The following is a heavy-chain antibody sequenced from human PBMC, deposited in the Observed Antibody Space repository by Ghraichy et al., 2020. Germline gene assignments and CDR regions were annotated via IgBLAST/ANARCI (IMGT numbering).Heavy chain of an antibody. CDR2: IYTSGST. J-gene: IGHJ6*02. Sequence: SETLSLTCTVSGGSISSYYWSWIRQPPGKGLEWIGYIYTSGSTNYNPSLKSRVTISVDTSKNQFSLKLSSVTAADTAVYYCARASGSYLYGMDVWGQGTTVTVSS. V-gene: IGHV4-4*09. CDR1: GGSISSYY. D-gene: IGHD1-26*01. CDR3: ARASGSYLYGMDV.